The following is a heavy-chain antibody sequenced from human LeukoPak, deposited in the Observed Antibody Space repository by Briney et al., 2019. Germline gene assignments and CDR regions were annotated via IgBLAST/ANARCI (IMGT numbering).Heavy chain of an antibody. CDR3: ARELAGHYYGSGSSFDY. D-gene: IGHD3-10*01. CDR2: STGSGGTT. CDR1: GFTFSSYA. J-gene: IGHJ4*02. Sequence: GGPLRLSCAASGFTFSSYAMTWVRQAPGRGLEWVSASTGSGGTTYYADSVMGRFTISRDNSKNTLYLQMNSLRAEDTAVYYCARELAGHYYGSGSSFDYWGQGTLVTVSS. V-gene: IGHV3-23*01.